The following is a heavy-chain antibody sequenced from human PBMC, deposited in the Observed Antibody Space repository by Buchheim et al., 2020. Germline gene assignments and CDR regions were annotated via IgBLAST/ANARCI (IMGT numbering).Heavy chain of an antibody. V-gene: IGHV3-30*02. J-gene: IGHJ6*02. Sequence: DSVKGRFTISRDNSKNTLYLQMNSLRAEDTAVYYCAKMSGYRSGWSYYYYYGMDVWGQGTT. D-gene: IGHD6-19*01. CDR3: AKMSGYRSGWSYYYYYGMDV.